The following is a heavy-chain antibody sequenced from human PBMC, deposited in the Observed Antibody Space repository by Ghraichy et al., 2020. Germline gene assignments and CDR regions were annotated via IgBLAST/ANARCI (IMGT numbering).Heavy chain of an antibody. CDR2: ISSSGSTI. Sequence: GGSLRLSCAASGFTFSSYEMNWVRQAPGKGLEWVSYISSSGSTIYYADSVKGRFTISRDNAKNSLYLQMNSLRAEDTAVYYCARDHVRATVTNDKSPYYYGMDVWGQGTTVTVSS. CDR3: ARDHVRATVTNDKSPYYYGMDV. D-gene: IGHD4-11*01. J-gene: IGHJ6*02. CDR1: GFTFSSYE. V-gene: IGHV3-48*03.